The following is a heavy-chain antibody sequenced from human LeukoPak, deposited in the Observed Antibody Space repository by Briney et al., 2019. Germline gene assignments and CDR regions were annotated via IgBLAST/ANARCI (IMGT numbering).Heavy chain of an antibody. CDR3: ARQGERYYYDSSGYYNYFDY. Sequence: SETLSLTCTVSGGSISSSSYYWGWIRQPPGKGLEWIGSIYYSGSTYYNPSLKSRVTISVDTSKNQFSLKLSSVTAADTAVYYCARQGERYYYDSSGYYNYFDYWGQGTLVTVSS. D-gene: IGHD3-22*01. CDR1: GGSISSSSYY. CDR2: IYYSGST. V-gene: IGHV4-39*01. J-gene: IGHJ4*02.